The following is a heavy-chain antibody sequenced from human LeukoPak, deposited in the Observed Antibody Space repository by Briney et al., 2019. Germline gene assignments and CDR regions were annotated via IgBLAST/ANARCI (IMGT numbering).Heavy chain of an antibody. CDR1: EFTFSSYW. CDR3: ARLGARQMLEY. V-gene: IGHV3-7*01. CDR2: IKQDGGQI. D-gene: IGHD4-17*01. Sequence: GGSLRLSCAASEFTFSSYWMSWVRQAPGKGLEWVANIKQDGGQIYYLESVKGRFTVSRDNAKNSLYLQMNSLRAEDTAVYYRARLGARQMLEYWGQGTLVTVSS. J-gene: IGHJ4*02.